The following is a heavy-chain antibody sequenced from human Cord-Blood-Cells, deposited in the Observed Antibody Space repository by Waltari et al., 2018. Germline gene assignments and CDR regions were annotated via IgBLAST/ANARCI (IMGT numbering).Heavy chain of an antibody. V-gene: IGHV1-3*01. CDR3: ASPVGGYSSSWYYFDY. CDR2: INAGNGNT. CDR1: GYTFTSYA. Sequence: QVQLVQSGAEVKKPGASVKVSCKAYGYTFTSYAMHWVRPAPGQRLEWMGWINAGNGNTKYSQKVQGRVTITRDTSASTAYMELSSLRSEDTAVYYCASPVGGYSSSWYYFDYWGQGTLVTVSS. D-gene: IGHD6-13*01. J-gene: IGHJ4*02.